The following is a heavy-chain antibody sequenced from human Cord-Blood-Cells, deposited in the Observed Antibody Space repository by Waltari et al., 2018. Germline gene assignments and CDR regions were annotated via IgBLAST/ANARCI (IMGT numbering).Heavy chain of an antibody. CDR3: ATGVGSIAARLAFDY. V-gene: IGHV1-24*01. CDR2: VGPEEGET. J-gene: IGHJ4*02. CDR1: GYTLTELS. D-gene: IGHD6-6*01. Sequence: QVQLVQSGAEVKKPGASVKVSCKVSGYTLTELSMHWVRQAPGKGIEWRGGVGPEEGETIYDEKVQSRGTMTEDTSTDTAYMELSGLGSEDTAVYYCATGVGSIAARLAFDYCGQGTLVTVSS.